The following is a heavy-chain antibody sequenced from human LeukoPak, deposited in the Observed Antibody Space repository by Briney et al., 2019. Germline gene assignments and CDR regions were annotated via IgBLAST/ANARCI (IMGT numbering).Heavy chain of an antibody. CDR2: IGPNSGGT. CDR3: ARVGQWLVENDWFDP. D-gene: IGHD6-19*01. V-gene: IGHV1-2*02. CDR1: GYTFTGYY. J-gene: IGHJ5*02. Sequence: ASVKVSCKASGYTFTGYYMHWVRQASGQGLEWMGWIGPNSGGTNYAQNFQGRVTMTRDTSISTVYMELSRLRSDDTAVYYCARVGQWLVENDWFDPWGQGTLVTVSS.